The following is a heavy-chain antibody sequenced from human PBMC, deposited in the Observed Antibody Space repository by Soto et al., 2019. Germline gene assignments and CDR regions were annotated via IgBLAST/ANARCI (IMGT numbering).Heavy chain of an antibody. V-gene: IGHV4-39*01. Sequence: SETLSLTCTVSGGSISSSSYYWGWIRQPPGKGLEWIGSIYYSGSTYYNPSLKSRVTISVDTSKNQFSLKLSSVTAADTAVYYCARLYTAMVSRSPRFFDYWGQGTLVTVSS. CDR3: ARLYTAMVSRSPRFFDY. J-gene: IGHJ4*02. CDR1: GGSISSSSYY. D-gene: IGHD5-18*01. CDR2: IYYSGST.